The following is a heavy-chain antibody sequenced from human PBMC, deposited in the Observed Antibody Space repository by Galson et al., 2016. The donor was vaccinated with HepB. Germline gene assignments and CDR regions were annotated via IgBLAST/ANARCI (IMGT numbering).Heavy chain of an antibody. CDR2: IFYTGGT. CDR1: GGSVSGCC. D-gene: IGHD6-6*01. CDR3: ARSIAPPGNWFDP. V-gene: IGHV4-59*02. J-gene: IGHJ5*02. Sequence: SETLSLTCTVSGGSVSGCCWNWIRQPPGRGLEWIGHIFYTGGTNYSPSLKSRVTISIDRSKDQLSLSLTSVTAADTAGDYCARSIAPPGNWFDPWGQGTLVTVSS.